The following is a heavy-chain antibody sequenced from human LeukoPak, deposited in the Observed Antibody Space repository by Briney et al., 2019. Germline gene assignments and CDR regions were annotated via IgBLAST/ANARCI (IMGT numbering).Heavy chain of an antibody. CDR2: IYYSGST. D-gene: IGHD3-3*01. Sequence: SETLSLTCTVSGGSISSYYWSWIRQPPGKGLEWIGYIYYSGSTNYNPSLKSRVTISVDTSRNHFSLKLSSVTAADTAVYYCARGDFWSGYCPGAFDIWGQGTMVTVSS. J-gene: IGHJ3*02. V-gene: IGHV4-59*08. CDR3: ARGDFWSGYCPGAFDI. CDR1: GGSISSYY.